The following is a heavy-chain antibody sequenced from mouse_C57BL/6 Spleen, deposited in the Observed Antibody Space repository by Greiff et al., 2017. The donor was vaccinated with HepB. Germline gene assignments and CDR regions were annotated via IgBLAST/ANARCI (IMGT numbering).Heavy chain of an antibody. CDR3: ARGGYGSSYPYYFDY. V-gene: IGHV1-80*01. Sequence: QVHVKQSGAELVKPGASVKISCKASGYAFSSYWMNWVKQRPGKGLEWIGQIYPGDGDTNYNGKFKGKATLTADKSSSTAYMQLSSLTSEDSAVYFCARGGYGSSYPYYFDYWGQGTTLTVSS. CDR2: IYPGDGDT. D-gene: IGHD1-1*01. CDR1: GYAFSSYW. J-gene: IGHJ2*01.